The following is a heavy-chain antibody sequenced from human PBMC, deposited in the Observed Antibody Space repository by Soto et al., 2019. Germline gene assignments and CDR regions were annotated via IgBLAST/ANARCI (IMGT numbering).Heavy chain of an antibody. CDR1: GGSISSYY. CDR2: IYYSGST. J-gene: IGHJ4*02. D-gene: IGHD3-22*01. CDR3: ACFDSSGYYYPFDY. V-gene: IGHV4-59*01. Sequence: SETLSLTCTVSGGSISSYYWSWIRQPPGKGLEWIGYIYYSGSTNYNPSLKSRVTISVDTSKNQFSLKLSSVTAADTAVYYCACFDSSGYYYPFDYWGPETLVTVSS.